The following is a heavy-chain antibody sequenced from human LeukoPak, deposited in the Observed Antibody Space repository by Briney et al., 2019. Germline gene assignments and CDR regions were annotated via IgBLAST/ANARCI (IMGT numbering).Heavy chain of an antibody. CDR3: TTDLMYSSSWLEYFQH. D-gene: IGHD6-13*01. J-gene: IGHJ1*01. CDR1: GFTFSNAW. Sequence: GGSLRLSCAASGFTFSNAWMSWVRQAPGKGLEWVGRIKSKTDGGTTDYAAPVKGRFTISRDDSKNTLYLQMNSLKTEDTAVYYCTTDLMYSSSWLEYFQHWGQGTLVTVSS. CDR2: IKSKTDGGTT. V-gene: IGHV3-15*01.